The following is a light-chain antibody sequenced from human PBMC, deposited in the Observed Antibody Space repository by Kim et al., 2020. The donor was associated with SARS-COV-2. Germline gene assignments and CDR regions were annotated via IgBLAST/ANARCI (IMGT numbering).Light chain of an antibody. CDR2: EVS. Sequence: QSLTISCTGTSSDVGSYNLVSWYQQHRGKAPKLMIYEVSKRPSGVSNRFSGSKSGNTASLTISGLQAEDEADYYCCSYAGSSTYVVFGGGTQLTVL. CDR1: SSDVGSYNL. CDR3: CSYAGSSTYVV. J-gene: IGLJ2*01. V-gene: IGLV2-23*02.